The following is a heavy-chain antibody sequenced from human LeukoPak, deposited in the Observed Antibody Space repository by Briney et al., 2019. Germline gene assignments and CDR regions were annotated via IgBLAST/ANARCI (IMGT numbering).Heavy chain of an antibody. D-gene: IGHD6-13*01. CDR3: AKDLSSSWYYFDY. V-gene: IGHV3-30*02. CDR2: IRYDGSNK. CDR1: GFTFSSYG. J-gene: IGHJ4*02. Sequence: GGSLRLSCAASGFTFSSYGMHWVRQAPGKGLEWVAFIRYDGSNKYYADSVKGRFTISRDNSKNTLYLQMDSLRAEDTAVYYCAKDLSSSWYYFDYWGQGTLVTVSS.